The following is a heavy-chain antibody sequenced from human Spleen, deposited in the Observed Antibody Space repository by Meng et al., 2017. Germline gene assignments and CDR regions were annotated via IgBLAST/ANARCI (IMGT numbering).Heavy chain of an antibody. J-gene: IGHJ4*02. Sequence: GSLRLSCAVYGGSFSGYYWSWIRQPPGKGLQWIGEINHSGSTNYNPSLKSRVTISVDTSKHQFSLKLTSVTAADAAMYYCAREGMTTVSGARIPFDYWGQGTLVTVSS. D-gene: IGHD4-17*01. V-gene: IGHV4-34*01. CDR3: AREGMTTVSGARIPFDY. CDR2: INHSGST. CDR1: GGSFSGYY.